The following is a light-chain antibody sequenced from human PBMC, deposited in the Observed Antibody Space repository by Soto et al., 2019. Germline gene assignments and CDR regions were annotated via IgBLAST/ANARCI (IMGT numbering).Light chain of an antibody. CDR1: QSISTF. J-gene: IGKJ5*01. CDR2: VAS. Sequence: DIQMTQSPSSLSASVGDRVTITCRASQSISTFLHWYQQKPGKAPNLLIYVASTLQSGVPSRFSGSGSGTDITLTISSLATEDFATYYWPQSYSTPITFGQGTRLEIK. CDR3: PQSYSTPIT. V-gene: IGKV1-39*01.